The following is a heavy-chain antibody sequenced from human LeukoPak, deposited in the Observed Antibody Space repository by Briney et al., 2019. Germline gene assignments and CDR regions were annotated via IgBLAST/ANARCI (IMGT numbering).Heavy chain of an antibody. CDR3: TRGYSSSSRGLTFDL. V-gene: IGHV3-48*03. CDR2: ITDNGATT. D-gene: IGHD6-6*01. CDR1: GFTFSSYE. Sequence: GGSLRLSCAASGFTFSSYEMNWVRQAPGKGLEWVSYITDNGATTYYADSVKGRFTISRQNAKNSLYLQMDSLRVEDTAVYYCTRGYSSSSRGLTFDLWGQGTLVTVSS. J-gene: IGHJ1*01.